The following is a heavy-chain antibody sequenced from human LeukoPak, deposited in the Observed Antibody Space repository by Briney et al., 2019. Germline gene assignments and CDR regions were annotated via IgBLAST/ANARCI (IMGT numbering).Heavy chain of an antibody. D-gene: IGHD2-15*01. J-gene: IGHJ5*02. Sequence: SETLSLTCTVSGGSISSYYWSWIRQPAGKGLEWVGRIYTSGSTNYNPSLKSRVTMSVDTSKNQFSLKLSSVTAADTAVYYCARDLRDCSGGSCPGWFDPWGHGTLVTVSS. V-gene: IGHV4-4*07. CDR3: ARDLRDCSGGSCPGWFDP. CDR2: IYTSGST. CDR1: GGSISSYY.